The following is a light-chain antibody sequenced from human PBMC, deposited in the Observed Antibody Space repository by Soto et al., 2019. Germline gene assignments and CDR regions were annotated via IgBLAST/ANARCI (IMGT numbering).Light chain of an antibody. J-gene: IGKJ1*01. CDR2: GAS. CDR1: QSVSRY. V-gene: IGKV3-20*01. CDR3: QQYGISGT. Sequence: IVMTQSPVTLSVCPGDRATISWRASQSVSRYLSWYQQKPGQAPRLLIYGASNRATGIPDRFSGIGSGTDFTLTISRLEPEDFAVYYCQQYGISGTFGQGTKVDIK.